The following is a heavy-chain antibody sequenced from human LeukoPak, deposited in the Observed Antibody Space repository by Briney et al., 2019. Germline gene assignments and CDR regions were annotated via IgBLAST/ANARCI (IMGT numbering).Heavy chain of an antibody. CDR1: GGTFSSYA. CDR2: IIPIFGTA. CDR3: ARGGSGWYNLDY. Sequence: SVRVSCKASGGTFSSYAISWVRQAPGQGLEWMGGIIPIFGTANYAQKFQGRVTITADKSTSTAYMELSSLRSEDTAVYYCARGGSGWYNLDYWGQGTLVTVSS. J-gene: IGHJ4*02. V-gene: IGHV1-69*06. D-gene: IGHD6-19*01.